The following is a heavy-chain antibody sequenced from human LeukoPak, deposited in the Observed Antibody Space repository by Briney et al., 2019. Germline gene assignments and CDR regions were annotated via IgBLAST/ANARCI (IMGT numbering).Heavy chain of an antibody. D-gene: IGHD3-22*01. Sequence: PSETLSLTCTVSSGSMSSHYWSWIRQPPGKGLEWIAYIYYSGRTNYNPSLKSRATVSLDTSKNQFSLKPTSVTAADTAVYYCANGDYYDAGGYDFYYYMDAWGQGTTVTVAS. CDR2: IYYSGRT. J-gene: IGHJ6*03. V-gene: IGHV4-59*08. CDR1: SGSMSSHY. CDR3: ANGDYYDAGGYDFYYYMDA.